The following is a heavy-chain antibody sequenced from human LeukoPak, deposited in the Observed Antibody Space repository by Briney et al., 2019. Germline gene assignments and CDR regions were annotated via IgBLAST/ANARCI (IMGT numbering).Heavy chain of an antibody. CDR2: INPNSGGT. V-gene: IGHV1-2*02. J-gene: IGHJ4*02. CDR3: ATEVAKVDY. Sequence: ASVKVSCKASGYTFTGYYMHWVRQAPGQGLEWMGWINPNSGGTNYAQKFQGRVTMTEDTSTDTAYMEVNSLRSEDTAVYYCATEVAKVDYWGREPWSPSPQ. D-gene: IGHD4/OR15-4a*01. CDR1: GYTFTGYY.